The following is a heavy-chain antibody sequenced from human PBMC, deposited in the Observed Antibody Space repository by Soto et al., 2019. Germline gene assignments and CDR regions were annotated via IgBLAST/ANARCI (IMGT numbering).Heavy chain of an antibody. Sequence: SETLSLTCAVYGGSFSGYYWSWIRQPPGKGLEWIGEINHSGSTNYNPSLKSRVTISVDTSKNQFSLKLSSVTAADTAVYYCARSGSIFVRGKYYFDYWGQGTLVTSPQ. CDR1: GGSFSGYY. V-gene: IGHV4-34*01. D-gene: IGHD3-9*01. J-gene: IGHJ4*02. CDR2: INHSGST. CDR3: ARSGSIFVRGKYYFDY.